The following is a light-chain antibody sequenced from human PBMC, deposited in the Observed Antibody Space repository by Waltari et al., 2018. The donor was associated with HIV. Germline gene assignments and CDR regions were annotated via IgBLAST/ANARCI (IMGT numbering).Light chain of an antibody. CDR3: STWDNSLSHWV. V-gene: IGLV1-47*01. CDR2: RND. CDR1: ISTLWGNF. J-gene: IGLJ3*02. Sequence: QSVVTQPPSASGTPGQNISLSSSGDISTLWGNFVYLYQQRPGTAPRLLIYRNDQRPSGVPDRFSGSKAATSASLAISGLRSEDEADYHCSTWDNSLSHWVFGGGTKVTVL.